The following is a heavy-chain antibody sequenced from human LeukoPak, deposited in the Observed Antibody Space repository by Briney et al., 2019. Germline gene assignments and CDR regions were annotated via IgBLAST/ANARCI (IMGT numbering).Heavy chain of an antibody. CDR3: ARSFPSGDDAFDI. J-gene: IGHJ3*02. CDR1: GGSFSGYY. D-gene: IGHD4-17*01. CDR2: INHSGST. V-gene: IGHV4-34*01. Sequence: SSETLSLTCAVYGGSFSGYYWSWIRQPPGKGLEWIGEINHSGSTNYNPSLKSRATISVDTSKNQFSLKLSSVTAEDTAVYYCARSFPSGDDAFDIWGQGTMVTVSS.